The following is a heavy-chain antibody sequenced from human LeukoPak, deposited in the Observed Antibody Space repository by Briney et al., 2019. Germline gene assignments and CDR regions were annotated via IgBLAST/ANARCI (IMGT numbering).Heavy chain of an antibody. D-gene: IGHD3-22*01. J-gene: IGHJ1*01. V-gene: IGHV1-69*13. CDR2: VIPIFGTA. CDR1: GGTFSSYA. CDR3: ATRGREGYYDSSGYYYVTEYFQH. Sequence: SVKVSCKASGGTFSSYAISWVRQAPGQGLEWMGGVIPIFGTANYAQKFQGRVTITADESTSTAYMELSSLRSEDTAVYYCATRGREGYYDSSGYYYVTEYFQHWGQGTLVTVSS.